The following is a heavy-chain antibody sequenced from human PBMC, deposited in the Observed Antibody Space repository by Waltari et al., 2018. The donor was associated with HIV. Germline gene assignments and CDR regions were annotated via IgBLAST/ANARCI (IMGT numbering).Heavy chain of an antibody. CDR2: ISAYNGNT. D-gene: IGHD2-2*02. J-gene: IGHJ6*02. V-gene: IGHV1-18*04. Sequence: QVQLMQSGPEVKKPGASVKVSCTASGYTFNNYGISWVRQAPGKGLEWMGWISAYNGNTKYAQKFQGRVTMTTDTSTRTAYMELRSLSSDDTAVYYCARRSCNSSSCFTYFYYFAMDVWGQGTTVTVSS. CDR1: GYTFNNYG. CDR3: ARRSCNSSSCFTYFYYFAMDV.